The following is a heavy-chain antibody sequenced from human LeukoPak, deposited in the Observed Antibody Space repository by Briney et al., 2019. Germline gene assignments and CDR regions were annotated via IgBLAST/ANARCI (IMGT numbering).Heavy chain of an antibody. CDR2: IWYDGSPK. CDR3: ARDPPHYDFWSGYYES. CDR1: GFTFSNYA. Sequence: GGSLRLSCAASGFTFSNYAMHWVRQAPGKGLEWVAVIWYDGSPKYYADSVKGRFTISRDNSKNTLYLQMNSLRAEDTAVYYCARDPPHYDFWSGYYESWGQGTLVTVSS. V-gene: IGHV3-33*01. J-gene: IGHJ5*02. D-gene: IGHD3-3*01.